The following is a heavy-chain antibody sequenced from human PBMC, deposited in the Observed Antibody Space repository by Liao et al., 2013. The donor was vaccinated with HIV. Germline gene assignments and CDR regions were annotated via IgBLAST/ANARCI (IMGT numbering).Heavy chain of an antibody. Sequence: QVQLQQWGAGLLKPSETLSLACAVYGGSFSGYYWSWIRQPPREGGWSGLGKSIIVEAPTPTRPLKSRVTISLDTSKNQFSLKLSSVTAADTAVYYCARGLWGSTSCEGWVCYFYYYYMDVWGKGTTVTVSS. V-gene: IGHV4-34*01. J-gene: IGHJ6*03. CDR1: GGSFSGYY. D-gene: IGHD2-2*01. CDR3: ARGLWGSTSCEGWVCYFYYYYMDV. CDR2: SIIVEAP.